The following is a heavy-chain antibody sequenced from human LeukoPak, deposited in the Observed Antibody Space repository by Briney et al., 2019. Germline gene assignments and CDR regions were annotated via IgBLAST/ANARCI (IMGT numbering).Heavy chain of an antibody. V-gene: IGHV4-34*01. J-gene: IGHJ4*02. CDR2: INHSGST. CDR1: GGSFSGYY. D-gene: IGHD6-13*01. CDR3: ARGQQQLDPFDY. Sequence: SETLSHTCAVYGGSFSGYYWSWIRQPPGKGLEWIGEINHSGSTNYNPSLKSRVTISVDTSKNQFSLKLSSVTAADTAVYYCARGQQQLDPFDYWGQGTLVTVSS.